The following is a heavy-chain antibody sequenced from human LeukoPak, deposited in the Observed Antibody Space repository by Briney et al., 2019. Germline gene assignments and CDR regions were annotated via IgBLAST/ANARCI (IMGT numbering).Heavy chain of an antibody. D-gene: IGHD6-13*01. CDR3: ARGSGSSWYGAEYFQH. J-gene: IGHJ1*01. CDR1: GGSFSGYH. V-gene: IGHV4-34*01. CDR2: INHSGST. Sequence: SETLSLTCAVYGGSFSGYHWSWIRQPPGKGREWIGEINHSGSTNYNPSLKSRVTISVDTSKNQFSLKLSSVTAADTAVYYCARGSGSSWYGAEYFQHWGQGTLVTVSS.